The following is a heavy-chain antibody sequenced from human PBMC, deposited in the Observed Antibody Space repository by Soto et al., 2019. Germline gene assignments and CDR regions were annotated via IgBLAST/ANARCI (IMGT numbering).Heavy chain of an antibody. J-gene: IGHJ4*02. CDR3: ATPGYNGGYYLAY. CDR2: VRRNSDGGTA. Sequence: EVHLVESGGGLVKPGGSLRVSCTASGFSFSNSWMNWVRQAPGKGLEWVGRVRRNSDGGTAAYAAPVKDRFFISRDDSQNTLHLQINGLTTEDTAVYYCATPGYNGGYYLAYWGRGTLVAVSS. CDR1: GFSFSNSW. D-gene: IGHD3-10*01. V-gene: IGHV3-15*07.